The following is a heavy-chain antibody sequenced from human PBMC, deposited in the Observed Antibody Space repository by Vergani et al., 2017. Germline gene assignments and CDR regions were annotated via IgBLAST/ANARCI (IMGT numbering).Heavy chain of an antibody. CDR3: ARFYQGYYYESSGYSAYFDY. CDR2: IYYSGST. V-gene: IGHV4-59*08. D-gene: IGHD3-22*01. CDR1: GGSISSYY. J-gene: IGHJ4*02. Sequence: QVQLQESGPGLVKPSETLSLTCTVSGGSISSYYWSWIRQPPGKGLEWIGYIYYSGSTNYNPSLKSRVTISVDTSKNQFSLKLSSVTAADTAVYYCARFYQGYYYESSGYSAYFDYWGQGTLVTVSS.